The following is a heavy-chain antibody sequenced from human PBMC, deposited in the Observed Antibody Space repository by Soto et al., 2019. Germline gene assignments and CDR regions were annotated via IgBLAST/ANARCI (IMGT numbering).Heavy chain of an antibody. CDR2: INPSGGST. CDR1: GYTFTSYY. D-gene: IGHD2-15*01. Sequence: ALMVCCTESGYTFTSYYMHWVRQAPGQGLEWMGIINPSGGSTSYAQKFQGRVTMTRDTSTSTVYMQLSSLRSEDTAVYYCARELGSNYCSGGSCYGNWFDPWGQGTLVPVSS. CDR3: ARELGSNYCSGGSCYGNWFDP. J-gene: IGHJ5*02. V-gene: IGHV1-46*01.